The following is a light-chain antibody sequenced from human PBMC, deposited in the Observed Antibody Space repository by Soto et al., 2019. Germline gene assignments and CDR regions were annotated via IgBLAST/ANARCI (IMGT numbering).Light chain of an antibody. CDR3: QQSYSTRYT. CDR1: QSISSC. Sequence: DIQITQSPSSLSVSVGDRVTITCRASQSISSCLNWYQQKPGKAPKLVIYASSNLQSGVPSRFSGSGSGTDFTLTISSLQPEDFATYYCQQSYSTRYTFGQGTKLEIK. J-gene: IGKJ2*01. CDR2: ASS. V-gene: IGKV1-39*01.